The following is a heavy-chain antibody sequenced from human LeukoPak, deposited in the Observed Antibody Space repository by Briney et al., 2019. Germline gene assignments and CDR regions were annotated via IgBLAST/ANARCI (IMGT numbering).Heavy chain of an antibody. D-gene: IGHD3-3*01. Sequence: PGGSLRLSCAASGFTFSSYSMNWVRQAPGKGLEWVSSISSSSSYIYYADSVKGRFTISRDNAKNSLYLQMNSLRAEDTAVYYCARDLAFFSRYDFAEVDYWGQGTLVTVSS. J-gene: IGHJ4*02. V-gene: IGHV3-21*01. CDR1: GFTFSSYS. CDR2: ISSSSSYI. CDR3: ARDLAFFSRYDFAEVDY.